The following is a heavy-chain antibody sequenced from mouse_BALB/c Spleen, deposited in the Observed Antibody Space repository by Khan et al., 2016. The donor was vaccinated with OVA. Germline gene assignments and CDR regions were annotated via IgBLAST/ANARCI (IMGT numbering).Heavy chain of an antibody. CDR2: ISSGGST. V-gene: IGHV5-6-5*01. CDR3: AREAYRYDEYYFDY. CDR1: GFTFSSYV. J-gene: IGHJ2*01. Sequence: EVELVESGGSSVKPGGSLKLSCAVSGFTFSSYVMSWVRQTPAKRLEWVASISSGGSTYYPDSVKGRFTITTDNARNIVNLQMSSLMTEDMAIYYCAREAYRYDEYYFDYWGQGTTLTVSS. D-gene: IGHD2-14*01.